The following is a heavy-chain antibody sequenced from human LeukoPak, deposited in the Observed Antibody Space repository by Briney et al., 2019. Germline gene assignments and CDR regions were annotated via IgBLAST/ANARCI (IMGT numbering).Heavy chain of an antibody. V-gene: IGHV4-30-2*01. CDR2: IYHSGST. J-gene: IGHJ5*02. D-gene: IGHD3-3*01. CDR3: ARAFYGFWSAAPLGWFDP. CDR1: GGSISSGGYS. Sequence: SETLSLTCAVSGGSISSGGYSWSWIRQPPGKGLEWIGYIYHSGSTYYNPSLKSRVTMSVDTSKNQSSLKLSSVTAADTAVYYCARAFYGFWSAAPLGWFDPWGQGTLVTVSS.